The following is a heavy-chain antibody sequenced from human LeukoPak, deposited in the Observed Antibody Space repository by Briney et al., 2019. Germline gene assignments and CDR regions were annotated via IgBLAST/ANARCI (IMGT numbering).Heavy chain of an antibody. V-gene: IGHV4-4*07. CDR3: ARGRYCSADICSGGDAFDI. D-gene: IGHD2-15*01. CDR2: IYTRGST. Sequence: PSETLSLTCTVSGSSINNYYWSWIRQPAGKGLEWIGRIYTRGSTNYNPSLKSRVTMSVDTSKNQFSLKLSSVTAADTAVYYCARGRYCSADICSGGDAFDIWGQGTMVSVSS. CDR1: GSSINNYY. J-gene: IGHJ3*02.